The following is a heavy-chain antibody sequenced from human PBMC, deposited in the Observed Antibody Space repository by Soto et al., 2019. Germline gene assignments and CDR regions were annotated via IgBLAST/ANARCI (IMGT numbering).Heavy chain of an antibody. V-gene: IGHV3-74*01. J-gene: IGHJ3*01. CDR3: VRGVGASSGAFDV. Sequence: DVQLVESGGGLIQPGGSLRLSCAASGLPFSSFWMHWVRQAPGKGLVWVAHISRDGTTTTYADAVKGRFTISRDNAKNTHFLLMTDVTSDDTAVYYCVRGVGASSGAFDVWGQGTMVTVSS. D-gene: IGHD1-26*01. CDR1: GLPFSSFW. CDR2: ISRDGTTT.